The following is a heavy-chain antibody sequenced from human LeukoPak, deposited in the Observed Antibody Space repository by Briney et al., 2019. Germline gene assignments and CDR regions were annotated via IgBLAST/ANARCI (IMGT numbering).Heavy chain of an antibody. CDR1: GFTFGDYA. CDR3: IRFLEWLSPGDY. Sequence: PGRSLRLSCTASGFTFGDYAMSWVRQAPGKGQEWVGFIRSKAYGGTTEYAASVKGRFTISRDDSKSIAYLQMNSLKTEDTAVYYCIRFLEWLSPGDYWGQGTLVTVSS. D-gene: IGHD3-3*01. CDR2: IRSKAYGGTT. V-gene: IGHV3-49*04. J-gene: IGHJ4*02.